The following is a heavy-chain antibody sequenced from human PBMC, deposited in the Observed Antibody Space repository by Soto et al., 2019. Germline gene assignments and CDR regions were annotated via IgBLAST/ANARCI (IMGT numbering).Heavy chain of an antibody. CDR1: EFPFSNYA. Sequence: GGSLRLSCAGSEFPFSNYAMSWVRQAPGKGLEWVSAISGSGDSTYYANSVKGRFTISRDNSKNTLYLQMNSLRAEDTAVYYCAKDTPQEWLLVFHYWGQGTLVTVSS. D-gene: IGHD3-3*01. J-gene: IGHJ4*02. CDR3: AKDTPQEWLLVFHY. CDR2: ISGSGDST. V-gene: IGHV3-23*01.